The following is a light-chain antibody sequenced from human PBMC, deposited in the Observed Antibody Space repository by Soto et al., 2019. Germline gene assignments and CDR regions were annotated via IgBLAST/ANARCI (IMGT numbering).Light chain of an antibody. CDR2: DAS. J-gene: IGKJ2*01. V-gene: IGKV3-11*01. CDR1: QSVSSY. Sequence: EIVLTQSPATLSLSPGERATLSCRASQSVSSYLAWYQQKPGQAPRLLIYDASNRATGIPARFSGSGSGTDFPPTTTSLEPEVLAVYDWKQRSNGPRPFGQGTKLKIK. CDR3: KQRSNGPRP.